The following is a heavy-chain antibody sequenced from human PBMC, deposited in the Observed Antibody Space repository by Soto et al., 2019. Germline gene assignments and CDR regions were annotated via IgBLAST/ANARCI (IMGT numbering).Heavy chain of an antibody. CDR3: ARGGPPGYSSGWYLD. Sequence: QVQLQESGPGLVKPSETLSLTCTVSGGSISSYYWSWIRQPAGKGLEWIGRIYTSGSTNYNPSLKSRVTMSVDTSKNQVSLRLSSVTAADTAVYDGARGGPPGYSSGWYLDWGQGTLVTVSS. J-gene: IGHJ4*02. D-gene: IGHD6-19*01. CDR2: IYTSGST. CDR1: GGSISSYY. V-gene: IGHV4-4*07.